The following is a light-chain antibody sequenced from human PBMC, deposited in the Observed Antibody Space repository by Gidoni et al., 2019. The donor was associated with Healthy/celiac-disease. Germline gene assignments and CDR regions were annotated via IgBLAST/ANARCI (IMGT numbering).Light chain of an antibody. CDR3: SSYAGSNNWV. CDR2: EVS. CDR1: SSDVGGYNY. J-gene: IGLJ3*02. Sequence: QSALTQPPSASGSPGPSVTISCTGTSSDVGGYNYVSWYQQHPGKAPKLMIYEVSKRPSGVPHRFSGSKSGNTASLTVSGLQAEDEADYDCSSYAGSNNWVFGGGTKLTVL. V-gene: IGLV2-8*01.